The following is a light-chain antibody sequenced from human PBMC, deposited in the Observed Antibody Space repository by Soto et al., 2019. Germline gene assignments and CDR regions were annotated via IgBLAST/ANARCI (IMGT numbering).Light chain of an antibody. V-gene: IGLV2-8*01. J-gene: IGLJ1*01. CDR2: EVN. Sequence: QSVLTQPPSASGSPGKPVTISSPGTTIDVGGYNYVSWYQQHPGKVPKLMIYEVNKRPSGVPDRFSGSKSGNTASLTVSGLQAEDEADYYCTSYAGGNNVFGTGTKVTVL. CDR1: TIDVGGYNY. CDR3: TSYAGGNNV.